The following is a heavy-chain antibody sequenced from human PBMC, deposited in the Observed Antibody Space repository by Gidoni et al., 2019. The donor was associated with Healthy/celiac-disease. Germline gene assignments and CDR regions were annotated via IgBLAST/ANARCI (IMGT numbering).Heavy chain of an antibody. J-gene: IGHJ4*02. Sequence: EVQLLESGGGLVQPGGSLRLSCADSGFPFSSYAMSWVRQAPGKGLEWVSAISGMGGSTYYADSVKGRFTISRDNSKNTLYLQMNSLRAEDTAVYYCAKDPPRFLEWLLQKDDYWGQGTLVAVSS. CDR2: ISGMGGST. V-gene: IGHV3-23*01. CDR3: AKDPPRFLEWLLQKDDY. CDR1: GFPFSSYA. D-gene: IGHD3-3*01.